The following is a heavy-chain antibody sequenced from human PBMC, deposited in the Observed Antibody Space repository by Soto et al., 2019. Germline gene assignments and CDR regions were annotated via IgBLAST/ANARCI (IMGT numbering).Heavy chain of an antibody. CDR1: GGSFSGYY. D-gene: IGHD6-6*01. CDR3: ARRGSSSSPIYNWFDP. V-gene: IGHV4-34*01. CDR2: INHSGST. J-gene: IGHJ5*02. Sequence: QVQLQQWGAGLLKPSETLSLTCAVYGGSFSGYYWSWIRQPPGKGLEWIGEINHSGSTNYNPSLKSRVTISVDTSKNQFSLKLSSVTAADTAVYYCARRGSSSSPIYNWFDPWGQGTLVTVSS.